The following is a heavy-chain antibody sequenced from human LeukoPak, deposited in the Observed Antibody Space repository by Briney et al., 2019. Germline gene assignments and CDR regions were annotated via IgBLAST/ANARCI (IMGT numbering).Heavy chain of an antibody. V-gene: IGHV3-30*02. J-gene: IGHJ4*02. D-gene: IGHD2-15*01. Sequence: GGSLRLSCAASGFTFSSYGMHWVRQAPGKGLEWVAFIRYDGSNKSYADSVKGRFTISRDNSKNTLYLQMNSLRAEDTAVYYCAKDTLTRKGYDYWGQGTLVTVSS. CDR1: GFTFSSYG. CDR3: AKDTLTRKGYDY. CDR2: IRYDGSNK.